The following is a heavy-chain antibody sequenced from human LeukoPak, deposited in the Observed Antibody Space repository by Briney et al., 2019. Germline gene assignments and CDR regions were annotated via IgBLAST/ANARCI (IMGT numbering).Heavy chain of an antibody. Sequence: EASVKVSCKASGGTFSSYAISWVRQAPGQGLEWMGRIIPTLGIANYAQKFQGRVTITADKSTSTAYMELSSLRSEDTAVYYCARGSREVRGLRGNWFDPWGQGTLVTVSS. V-gene: IGHV1-69*04. CDR3: ARGSREVRGLRGNWFDP. D-gene: IGHD3-10*01. J-gene: IGHJ5*02. CDR2: IIPTLGIA. CDR1: GGTFSSYA.